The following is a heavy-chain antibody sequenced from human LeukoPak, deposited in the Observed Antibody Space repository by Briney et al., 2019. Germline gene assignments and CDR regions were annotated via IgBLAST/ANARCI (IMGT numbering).Heavy chain of an antibody. CDR3: ARGRSSSQEDY. J-gene: IGHJ4*02. V-gene: IGHV4-59*08. Sequence: SETLSLTCTVSGGSLSSYYWSWIRQPPGKGLEWIAYIYYTGSTNYNPSLKSRVTISVDTSKNQFSLKLSSVTAADTAVYYCARGRSSSQEDYWGQGTPVTVSS. CDR1: GGSLSSYY. CDR2: IYYTGST. D-gene: IGHD6-13*01.